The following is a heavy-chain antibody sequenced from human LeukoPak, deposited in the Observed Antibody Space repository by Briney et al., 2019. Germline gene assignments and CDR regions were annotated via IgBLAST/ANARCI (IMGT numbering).Heavy chain of an antibody. CDR2: ILHTGIT. V-gene: IGHV4-59*02. CDR3: ARDLFPINWFES. Sequence: SETLSLTCTVSGGSVTKYYWHWIRQAPGKGLEWIGVILHTGITNYNPSLKSRVTISVDTYKNQFSLKLASVTAADTAVYFCARDLFPINWFESWGQGTLVTVSS. J-gene: IGHJ5*01. D-gene: IGHD2-2*02. CDR1: GGSVTKYY.